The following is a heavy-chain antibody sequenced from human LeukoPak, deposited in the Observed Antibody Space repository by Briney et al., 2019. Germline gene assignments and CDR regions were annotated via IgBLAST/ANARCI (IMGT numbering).Heavy chain of an antibody. V-gene: IGHV4-4*02. J-gene: IGHJ6*02. CDR3: ARQEVRGILLFYYGMDV. Sequence: PSETLSLTCAVSGSSISSSNWWSWVRQPPGKGLEWIGEIYHSGSTNYNPSLKSRVTISVDKSKNQFSLKLSSVTAADTAVYYCARQEVRGILLFYYGMDVWGQGTTVTVSS. D-gene: IGHD3-10*01. CDR2: IYHSGST. CDR1: GSSISSSNW.